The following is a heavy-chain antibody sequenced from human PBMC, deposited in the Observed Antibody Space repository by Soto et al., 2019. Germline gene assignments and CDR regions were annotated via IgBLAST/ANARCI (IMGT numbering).Heavy chain of an antibody. V-gene: IGHV3-23*01. CDR1: GFIFSNYA. CDR3: VKSVISVH. CDR2: ISGNDATT. J-gene: IGHJ4*02. Sequence: EVQLLESGGGLVQPGGSLRLSCTASGFIFSNYALNWVRQAPGKGLECVSGISGNDATTYYADSVKGRFTISRDNSNSTLYLQMNSLRAEDTAVYYCVKSVISVHWGPGTLVTVSS.